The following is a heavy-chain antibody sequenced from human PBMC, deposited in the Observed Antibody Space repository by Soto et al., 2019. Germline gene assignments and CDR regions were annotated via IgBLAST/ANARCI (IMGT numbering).Heavy chain of an antibody. CDR3: ARIPVDPYRSSWSAP. CDR1: GGYGGSGDCC. J-gene: IGHJ1*01. Sequence: SVTHSVTYSVAGGYGGSGDCCWSWIRKPPGKGLEWIGHVYFSGSTNYIPSLKSRLTMSVDTAKNQFSLKLNSVTAADTAVYYCARIPVDPYRSSWSAPRVQGTPVPGSS. D-gene: IGHD6-6*01. V-gene: IGHV4-61*08. CDR2: VYFSGST.